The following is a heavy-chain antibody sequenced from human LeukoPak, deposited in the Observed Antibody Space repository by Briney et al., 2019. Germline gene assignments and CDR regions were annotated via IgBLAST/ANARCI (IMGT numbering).Heavy chain of an antibody. CDR1: GFTFSSYG. CDR2: IRYDGSNK. V-gene: IGHV3-30*02. CDR3: AKDSRLYSSTWYDY. D-gene: IGHD6-13*01. Sequence: GGSLRLSCAASGFTFSSYGMHWARQAPGKGLEWVAFIRYDGSNKYYADSVKGRFTISRDNSKNTLYLQMNSLRAEDTAVYYCAKDSRLYSSTWYDYWGQGTLVTVSS. J-gene: IGHJ4*02.